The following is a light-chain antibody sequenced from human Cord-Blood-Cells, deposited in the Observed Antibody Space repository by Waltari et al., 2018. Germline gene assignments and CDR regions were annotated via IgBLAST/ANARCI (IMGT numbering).Light chain of an antibody. CDR1: SSDVGGYNY. J-gene: IGLJ1*01. CDR3: SSYAGSNNYV. V-gene: IGLV2-8*01. Sequence: QSALTQPPSASGSPGQSVTISCTGPSSDVGGYNYFSWYQQHPGKASKLMIYEVSKRPSGVPDRFSGSKSGNTASLTVSGLQAEDEADYYCSSYAGSNNYVFGTGTKVTVL. CDR2: EVS.